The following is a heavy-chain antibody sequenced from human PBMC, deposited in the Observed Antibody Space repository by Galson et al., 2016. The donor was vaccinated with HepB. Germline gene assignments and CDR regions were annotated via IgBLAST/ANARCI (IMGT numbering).Heavy chain of an antibody. Sequence: TLSLTCAVSGGSISSGDYSWSWIRQPPGKGLEWIGHIYLSGTTYYNPALKSRVAISMDRSKHQFSMRLSSVTAADTAVYYCARTDWGSIDYWGQGTLVTVSS. D-gene: IGHD7-27*01. CDR3: ARTDWGSIDY. J-gene: IGHJ4*02. CDR2: IYLSGTT. CDR1: GGSISSGDYS. V-gene: IGHV4-30-2*01.